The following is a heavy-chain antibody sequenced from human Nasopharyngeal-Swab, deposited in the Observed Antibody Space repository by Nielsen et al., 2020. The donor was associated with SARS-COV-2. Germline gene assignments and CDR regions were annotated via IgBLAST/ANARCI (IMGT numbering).Heavy chain of an antibody. D-gene: IGHD6-19*01. CDR1: EFTFSGFA. CDR3: TRSGAYSSGWFLGDY. J-gene: IGHJ4*02. V-gene: IGHV3-73*01. CDR2: IKSKANSYAT. Sequence: GGSLRLSCAASEFTFSGFAMHWVRQASGKGLEWVGHIKSKANSYATTYAASVKGRFTISRDDSKNTAFLQINSLETEDTAVYYCTRSGAYSSGWFLGDYWGQGTLVTVSS.